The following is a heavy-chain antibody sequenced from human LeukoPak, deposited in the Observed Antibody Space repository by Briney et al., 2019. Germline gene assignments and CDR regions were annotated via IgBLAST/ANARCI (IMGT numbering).Heavy chain of an antibody. J-gene: IGHJ6*02. CDR3: ARDRGIQLWNKYYYYYGMDV. D-gene: IGHD5-18*01. CDR2: ISSSSSYI. V-gene: IGHV3-21*01. CDR1: GFTFSSYS. Sequence: GGSLRLSCAASGFTFSSYSMTWVRRAPGKGLEWVSSISSSSSYIYYADSVKGRFTISRDNAKNSLYLQMNSLRAEDTAVYYCARDRGIQLWNKYYYYYGMDVWGQGTTVTVSS.